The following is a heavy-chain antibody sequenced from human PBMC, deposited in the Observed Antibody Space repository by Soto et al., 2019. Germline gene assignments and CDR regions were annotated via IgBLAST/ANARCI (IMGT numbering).Heavy chain of an antibody. CDR2: IIPVFGTA. V-gene: IGHV1-69*13. CDR1: GGTFSSYA. CDR3: ASSWHKNYYYYGMDV. J-gene: IGHJ6*02. D-gene: IGHD2-15*01. Sequence: SVKVSCKASGGTFSSYAISWVRQAPGQGLEWMGGIIPVFGTANYAQKFQGRVTITADESTSTAYMELSSLRSEDTAVYYCASSWHKNYYYYGMDVWGQGTTVTVSS.